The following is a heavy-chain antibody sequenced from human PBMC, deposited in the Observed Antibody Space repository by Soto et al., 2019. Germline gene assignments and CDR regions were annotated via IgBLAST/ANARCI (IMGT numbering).Heavy chain of an antibody. CDR1: GYTFKNYA. Sequence: ASVKVSCKASGYTFKNYAIYWARQAPGQGLEWMGWINTGNGDTKYSQSFQGRVTITRDTSASKASMELSSLISADTAMYYCARGLNSGFDFAGFDSWGQGTLVTV. V-gene: IGHV1-3*04. J-gene: IGHJ4*02. D-gene: IGHD1-26*01. CDR3: ARGLNSGFDFAGFDS. CDR2: INTGNGDT.